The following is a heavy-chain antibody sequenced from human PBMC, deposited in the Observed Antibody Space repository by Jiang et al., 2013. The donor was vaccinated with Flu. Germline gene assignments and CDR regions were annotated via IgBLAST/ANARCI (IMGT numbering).Heavy chain of an antibody. J-gene: IGHJ4*02. D-gene: IGHD5-12*01. CDR3: ASSRGYSGYDPPFDY. CDR2: IIPILGIA. CDR1: GGTFSSYT. V-gene: IGHV1-69*04. Sequence: SGAEVKKPGSSVKVSCKASGGTFSSYTISWVRQAPGQGLEWMGRIIPILGIANYAQKFQGRVTITADKSTSTAYMELSSLRSEDTAVYYCASSRGYSGYDPPFDYWGQGTLVTVSS.